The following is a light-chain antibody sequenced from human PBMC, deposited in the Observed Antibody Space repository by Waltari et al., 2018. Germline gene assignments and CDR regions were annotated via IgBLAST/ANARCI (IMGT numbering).Light chain of an antibody. CDR2: DVN. CDR3: CSYTDSTTLV. Sequence: QSALSQPASVSGSPGQSLTISCPATSSDVGGYNFVSWYQQHPGKAPKLMFYDVNKRPSGVSNRFSGSKSGNTASLTISGLQAEDEADYFCCSYTDSTTLVFGGGTKLTVL. CDR1: SSDVGGYNF. V-gene: IGLV2-23*02. J-gene: IGLJ3*02.